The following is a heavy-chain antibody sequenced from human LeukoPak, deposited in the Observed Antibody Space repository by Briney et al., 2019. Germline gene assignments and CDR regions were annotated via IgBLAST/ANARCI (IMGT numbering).Heavy chain of an antibody. Sequence: TSETLSLTCTVSGGSISSYYWGWIRQPPGKGLEWIGSIYYSGSTYYNPSLKSRVTISVDTSKNQFSLKLSSVTAADTAVYYCARDPLYDILTGRWAFDIWGQGTMVTVSS. V-gene: IGHV4-39*07. CDR3: ARDPLYDILTGRWAFDI. J-gene: IGHJ3*02. CDR1: GGSISSYY. CDR2: IYYSGST. D-gene: IGHD3-9*01.